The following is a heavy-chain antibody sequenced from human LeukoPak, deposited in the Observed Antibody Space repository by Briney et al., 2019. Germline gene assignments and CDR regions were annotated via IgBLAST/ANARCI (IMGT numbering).Heavy chain of an antibody. V-gene: IGHV1-18*04. CDR2: ISAYDANT. Sequence: ASVKVSCKASGYTFTSYGISWVGQAPGQGLGWMGWISAYDANTNYAQKLQGRVTMTTDTSTSTAYMELRSLRSDDTAVYYCARAPGRLLGDYWGQGTLVTVSS. D-gene: IGHD7-27*01. J-gene: IGHJ4*02. CDR1: GYTFTSYG. CDR3: ARAPGRLLGDY.